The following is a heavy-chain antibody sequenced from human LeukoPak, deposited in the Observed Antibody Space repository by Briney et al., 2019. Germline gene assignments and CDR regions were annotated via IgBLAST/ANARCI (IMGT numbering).Heavy chain of an antibody. CDR2: VSRSGDHT. Sequence: GGSLRLSCAASGFNFNIFAMSWVRQAPGKGLEWVSSVSRSGDHTYYADSVKGRCTISRDNSKKSLYLEMNNLRADDTAVYYCTKALYADYWGQGTLVSVSS. CDR3: TKALYADY. D-gene: IGHD5/OR15-5a*01. V-gene: IGHV3-23*01. J-gene: IGHJ4*02. CDR1: GFNFNIFA.